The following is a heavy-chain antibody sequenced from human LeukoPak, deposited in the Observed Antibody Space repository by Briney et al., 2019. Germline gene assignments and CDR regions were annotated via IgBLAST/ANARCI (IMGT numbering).Heavy chain of an antibody. CDR3: ASMECSSICCSKGFDY. CDR2: IYTSGST. V-gene: IGHV4-4*09. Sequence: PSETLSLTCTVSGGSISSYYWSWIRQPPGKGLEWNGYIYTSGSTNYNPSLKSRVTISVDTSKNQFSLKVTSVTAADTAVYYCASMECSSICCSKGFDYWGQGTLVTVSS. J-gene: IGHJ4*02. CDR1: GGSISSYY. D-gene: IGHD2-2*01.